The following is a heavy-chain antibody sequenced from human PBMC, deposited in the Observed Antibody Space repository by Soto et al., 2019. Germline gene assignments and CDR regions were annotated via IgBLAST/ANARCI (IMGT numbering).Heavy chain of an antibody. CDR3: AKERRIAAAGFDS. CDR2: ISWNSGSI. J-gene: IGHJ4*02. CDR1: GFTFDDYA. D-gene: IGHD6-13*01. V-gene: IGHV3-9*01. Sequence: GGSLRLSCAASGFTFDDYAMHWVRQAPGKGLEWVSGISWNSGSIGYADSVKGRFTISRDNAKNSLYLQMNSLRAEDTALYYCAKERRIAAAGFDSWGQGTLVTVSS.